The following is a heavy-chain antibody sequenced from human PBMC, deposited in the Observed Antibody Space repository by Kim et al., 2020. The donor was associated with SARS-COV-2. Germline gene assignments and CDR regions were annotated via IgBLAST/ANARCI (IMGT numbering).Heavy chain of an antibody. J-gene: IGHJ4*02. Sequence: ESVKGRFTMSRDNAKNSLYLQMNSLRVEDTAVYYCARDYYGSESYPLFDYWGQGTLVTVSS. V-gene: IGHV3-48*03. D-gene: IGHD3-10*01. CDR3: ARDYYGSESYPLFDY.